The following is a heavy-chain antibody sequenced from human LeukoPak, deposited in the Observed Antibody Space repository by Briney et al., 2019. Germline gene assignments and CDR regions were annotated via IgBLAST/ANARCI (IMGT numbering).Heavy chain of an antibody. Sequence: PVGYLRLSCATSGFTFSSYSMNWVRQAPRQARKWLSSISSSSSYIYSADSVKGLFTISSNNANNSLYLPMNTPRAEDTAVYYCARIERGTFDYWGQGTLVTVSS. CDR1: GFTFSSYS. CDR3: ARIERGTFDY. D-gene: IGHD1/OR15-1a*01. J-gene: IGHJ4*02. CDR2: ISSSSSYI. V-gene: IGHV3-21*01.